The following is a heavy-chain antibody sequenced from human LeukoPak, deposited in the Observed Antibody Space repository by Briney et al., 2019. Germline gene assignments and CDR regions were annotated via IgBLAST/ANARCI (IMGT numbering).Heavy chain of an antibody. CDR3: ARVRPDESSSWSFYGYYYGMDV. CDR2: IGTAGDT. D-gene: IGHD6-13*01. Sequence: HLGGSLRLSCAASGFTFSSDDMHWVRQATGKGLEWVSAIGTAGDTYYPGSVKGRFTISRENAKNSLYLQMNSLRAEDTAVYYCARVRPDESSSWSFYGYYYGMDVWGQGTTVTVSS. J-gene: IGHJ6*02. V-gene: IGHV3-13*01. CDR1: GFTFSSDD.